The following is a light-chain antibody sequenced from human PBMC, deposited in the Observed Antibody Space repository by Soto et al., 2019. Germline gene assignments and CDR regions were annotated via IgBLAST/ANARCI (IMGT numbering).Light chain of an antibody. CDR1: GSDVGAYNL. Sequence: QSVLTQPASVSGSPGQSITISCAGTGSDVGAYNLVSWYQQHPGKAPKLIICEVNTRPSGISNRFSGSKSGDTASLTISELQAEEADYFCCSYAGTVAYVFGTGTKVTVL. CDR2: EVN. J-gene: IGLJ1*01. CDR3: CSYAGTVAYV. V-gene: IGLV2-23*02.